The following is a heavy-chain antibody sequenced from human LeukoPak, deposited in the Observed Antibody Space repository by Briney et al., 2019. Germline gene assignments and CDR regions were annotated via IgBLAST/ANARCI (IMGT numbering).Heavy chain of an antibody. CDR3: ASQYDSSGYLVGFDY. V-gene: IGHV4-39*01. Sequence: SETLSLTCTVSDGSISSGSYYWGWIRQPPGKGLEWIGSIYYSGTTYYNPSLKSRVTMSVDTSKNQFSLKLTSETAADTALYYCASQYDSSGYLVGFDYWGQGTLVTVSS. CDR2: IYYSGTT. D-gene: IGHD3-22*01. J-gene: IGHJ4*02. CDR1: DGSISSGSYY.